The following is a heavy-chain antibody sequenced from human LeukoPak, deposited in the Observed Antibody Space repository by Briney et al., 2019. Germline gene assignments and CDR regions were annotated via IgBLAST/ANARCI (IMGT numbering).Heavy chain of an antibody. Sequence: GTSVKVSCKASGFTFTSSAVQWVRQSRGQGLEWIGWIVVGSGNTNYAQKFQERVTITRDMSTSTAYMELSSLRSEDTAVYYCAADRMVRGVIINPPASGWGQGTLVTVSS. CDR1: GFTFTSSA. V-gene: IGHV1-58*01. CDR3: AADRMVRGVIINPPASG. CDR2: IVVGSGNT. J-gene: IGHJ4*02. D-gene: IGHD3-10*01.